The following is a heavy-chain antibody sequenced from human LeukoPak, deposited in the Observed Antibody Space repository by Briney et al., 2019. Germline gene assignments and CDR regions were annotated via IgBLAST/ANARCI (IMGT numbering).Heavy chain of an antibody. CDR3: ARGKWFGELPPPWFDP. CDR1: GLTFSSYA. V-gene: IGHV3-30*04. J-gene: IGHJ5*02. CDR2: ISYDGSNK. D-gene: IGHD3-10*01. Sequence: PGGSLRLSCAASGLTFSSYAMHWVRQAPGKGLEWVAVISYDGSNKYYADSVKGRFTISRDNSKNTLYLQMNSLRAEDTAVYYCARGKWFGELPPPWFDPWGQGTLVTVSS.